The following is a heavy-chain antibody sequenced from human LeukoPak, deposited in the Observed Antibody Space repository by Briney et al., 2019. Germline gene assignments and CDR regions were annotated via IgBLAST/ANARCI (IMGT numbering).Heavy chain of an antibody. CDR1: GGSISSSNW. CDR3: AKYGGNPLSYFDY. D-gene: IGHD4-23*01. J-gene: IGHJ4*02. CDR2: IYHSGST. V-gene: IGHV4-4*02. Sequence: SETLSLTCAVSGGSISSSNWWSWVRQPPGKGLEWIGEIYHSGSTYYNPSLKSRATISVDTSKNQFSLKLSSVTAADTAVYYCAKYGGNPLSYFDYWGQGTLVTVSS.